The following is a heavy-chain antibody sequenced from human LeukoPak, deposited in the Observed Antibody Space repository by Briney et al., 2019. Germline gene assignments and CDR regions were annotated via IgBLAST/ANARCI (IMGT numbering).Heavy chain of an antibody. CDR3: ARDSSGFPRDASDY. V-gene: IGHV1-2*06. J-gene: IGHJ4*02. Sequence: ASVKVSCKASGYTFTGYYMHWVRQAPGQGLEWMGRINPNSGGTNYAQKLQGRVTMTTDTSTSTAYMELRSLRSDDTAVYFCARDSSGFPRDASDYWGQGTLVTVSS. CDR2: INPNSGGT. D-gene: IGHD3-22*01. CDR1: GYTFTGYY.